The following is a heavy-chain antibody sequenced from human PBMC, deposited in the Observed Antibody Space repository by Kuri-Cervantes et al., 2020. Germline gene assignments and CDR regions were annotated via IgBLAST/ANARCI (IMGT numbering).Heavy chain of an antibody. CDR2: IYHSGST. CDR1: GGSIGSGGYS. V-gene: IGHV4-30-2*05. CDR3: ARGNSFDY. J-gene: IGHJ4*02. Sequence: SETLSLTCAVSGGSIGSGGYSWSWIRQPPGKGLEWIGYIYHSGSTYYNPSLKSRVTISVDTSKNQFSLRLSSVTAADTAVYYCARGNSFDYWGQGTLVTVSS.